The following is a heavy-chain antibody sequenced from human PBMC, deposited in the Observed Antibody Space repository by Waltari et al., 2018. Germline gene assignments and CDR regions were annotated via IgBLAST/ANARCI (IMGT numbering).Heavy chain of an antibody. D-gene: IGHD3-10*01. Sequence: QVQLVEAGGGVVQAGRSLRLSCEASGFTFSSYARHWFRQAPGKGLVWVAVILKDGSNRNYAVSVQGRFIISRDNSRNLLFLQMDSLGPEDTAVYYCARDPATYYYGSGTYGDYWGQGSLVTVSS. CDR3: ARDPATYYYGSGTYGDY. V-gene: IGHV3-30*04. J-gene: IGHJ4*02. CDR2: ILKDGSNR. CDR1: GFTFSSYA.